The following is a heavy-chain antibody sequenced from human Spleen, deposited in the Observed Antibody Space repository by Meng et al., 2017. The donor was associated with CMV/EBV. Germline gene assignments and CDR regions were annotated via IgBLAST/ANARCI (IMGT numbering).Heavy chain of an antibody. V-gene: IGHV4-39*02. CDR3: ARDGGGDYPIYYFDY. D-gene: IGHD4-17*01. Sequence: SETLSLTCTVSGGSITDPNYYWDWIRQPPGKGLEWIGRISYSGSSHYNASLRSRVTISVDTSKNQFSLKLSSVTAADTAVYYCARDGGGDYPIYYFDYWGQGTLVTVSS. CDR2: ISYSGSS. J-gene: IGHJ4*02. CDR1: GGSITDPNYY.